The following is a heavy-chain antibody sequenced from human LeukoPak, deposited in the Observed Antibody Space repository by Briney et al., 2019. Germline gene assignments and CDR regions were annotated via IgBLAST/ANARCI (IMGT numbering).Heavy chain of an antibody. CDR2: IYYSGST. J-gene: IGHJ3*02. CDR1: GGSISSYY. Sequence: SETLSLTCPVSGGSISSYYWSWIRQPPGKGLEWIGYIYYSGSTNYNPSLKSRVTISVDTSKNQFSLKLSSVTAADTAVYYCARVGYSYGYAFDIWGQGTMVTVSS. CDR3: ARVGYSYGYAFDI. D-gene: IGHD5-18*01. V-gene: IGHV4-59*01.